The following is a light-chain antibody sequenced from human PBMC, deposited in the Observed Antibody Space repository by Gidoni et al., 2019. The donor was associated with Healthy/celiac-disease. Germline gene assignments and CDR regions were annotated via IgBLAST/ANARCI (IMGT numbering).Light chain of an antibody. V-gene: IGKV1-8*01. J-gene: IGKJ4*01. CDR3: QQYYSYPLT. CDR1: QGISSY. Sequence: AIRMTQSPSSFSASTGDRVTITCRASQGISSYLAWYQQKPGKAPKLLIYAASTLQSGVPSRFSGSGSGKDFTLTISCLQSEDFATYYCQQYYSYPLTFGGXTKVEIK. CDR2: AAS.